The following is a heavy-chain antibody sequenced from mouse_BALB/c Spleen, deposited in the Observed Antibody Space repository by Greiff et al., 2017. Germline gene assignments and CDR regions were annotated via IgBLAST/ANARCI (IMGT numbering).Heavy chain of an antibody. CDR2: ISSGSSTI. Sequence: EVHLVESGGGLVQPGGSRKLSCAASGFTFSSFGMHWVRQAPEKGLEWVAYISSGSSTIYYADTVKGRFTISRDNPKNNLYLQMSSMKSEDTAMYYCARGEENCRYDERAFADWGQGGRVTVCA. V-gene: IGHV5-17*02. CDR1: GFTFSSFG. J-gene: IGHJ3*01. D-gene: IGHD2-14*01. CDR3: ARGEENCRYDERAFAD.